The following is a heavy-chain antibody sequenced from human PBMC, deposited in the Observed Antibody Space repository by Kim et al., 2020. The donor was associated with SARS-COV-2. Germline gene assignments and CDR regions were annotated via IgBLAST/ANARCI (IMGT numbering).Heavy chain of an antibody. V-gene: IGHV4-30-4*02. D-gene: IGHD3-16*01. CDR1: GGSLTSGDHY. CDR3: ARGWGHFGFGMAGWFDP. J-gene: IGHJ5*02. CDR2: IYNSQSV. Sequence: SETLSLTCSISGGSLTSGDHYWSWLRQRPGEGPEWIGYIYNSQSVYYSSSLRSRLTFSLDTSKNQFSLTLVSVTAADTAMYYCARGWGHFGFGMAGWFDP.